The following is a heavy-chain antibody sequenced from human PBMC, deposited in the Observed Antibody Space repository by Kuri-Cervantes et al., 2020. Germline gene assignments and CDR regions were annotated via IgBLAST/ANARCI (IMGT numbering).Heavy chain of an antibody. CDR3: ARDVDFGDFGGYYFDY. V-gene: IGHV3-66*01. Sequence: GGSLRLSCAASGFPFRSYWMSWVRQAPGEGLEWVSVIYSGGDTYYADSVKGRFTISRDSSRNSLYLQMNSLRVEDTAMYYCARDVDFGDFGGYYFDYWGQGTLVTVSS. CDR2: IYSGGDT. D-gene: IGHD4-17*01. CDR1: GFPFRSYW. J-gene: IGHJ4*02.